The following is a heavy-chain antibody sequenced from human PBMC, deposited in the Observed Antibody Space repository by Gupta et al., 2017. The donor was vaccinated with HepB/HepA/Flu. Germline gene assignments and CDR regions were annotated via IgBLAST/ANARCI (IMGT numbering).Heavy chain of an antibody. J-gene: IGHJ4*02. Sequence: QVQLVQSGAEVKKPGSSVKVSCKASGGTFSSYAISWVRQAPGQGLEWMGRIIPILGIANYAQKFQGRVTITADKSTSTAYMELSSLRSEDTAVYYCATGRGFRFLEWLPKTYFDYWGQGTLVTVSS. V-gene: IGHV1-69*04. CDR3: ATGRGFRFLEWLPKTYFDY. D-gene: IGHD3-3*01. CDR2: IIPILGIA. CDR1: GGTFSSYA.